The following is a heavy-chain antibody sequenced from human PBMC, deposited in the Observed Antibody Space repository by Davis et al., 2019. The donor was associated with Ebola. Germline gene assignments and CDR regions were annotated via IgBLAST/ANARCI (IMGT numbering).Heavy chain of an antibody. D-gene: IGHD2-8*02. CDR1: GFTFSSSA. Sequence: GESLKISCAASGFTFSSSAMSWVRPAPGKGLEWVSVISGSGGSTYYADSVKGRFTISRDNSKNTLYLQMNSLRAEDTAVYYCAKPSSVVVYATPFDYWGQGTLVTVSS. CDR2: ISGSGGST. V-gene: IGHV3-23*01. J-gene: IGHJ4*02. CDR3: AKPSSVVVYATPFDY.